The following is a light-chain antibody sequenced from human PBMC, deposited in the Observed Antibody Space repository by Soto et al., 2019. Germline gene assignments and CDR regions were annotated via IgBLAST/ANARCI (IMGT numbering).Light chain of an antibody. V-gene: IGKV3-20*01. CDR1: QVFSSSY. Sequence: EIVLTQSPGTLSLSPGERATLSCRASQVFSSSYLAWYQQKPGQAPRLLIYGASGRATGIPDRFSGSGSGTDFTLTISRLEPEDFAVYYCQQYGSSPMYTLGQGTKLEIK. CDR3: QQYGSSPMYT. CDR2: GAS. J-gene: IGKJ2*01.